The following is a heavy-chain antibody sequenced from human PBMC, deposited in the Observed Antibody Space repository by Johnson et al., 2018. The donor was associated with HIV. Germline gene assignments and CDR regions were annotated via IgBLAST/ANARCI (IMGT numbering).Heavy chain of an antibody. Sequence: QVQLVESGGGVVQPGRSLRLSCAASGFTFSSYGMHWVRQAPGKGREWVAFIRYDGSNKNYADSVKGGFTFPRDNSKTTLYLQINSLRAEDTAVYYCARARAIVVAYDAFDIWGQGTMVTVSS. D-gene: IGHD3-22*01. CDR3: ARARAIVVAYDAFDI. V-gene: IGHV3-30*02. CDR2: IRYDGSNK. J-gene: IGHJ3*02. CDR1: GFTFSSYG.